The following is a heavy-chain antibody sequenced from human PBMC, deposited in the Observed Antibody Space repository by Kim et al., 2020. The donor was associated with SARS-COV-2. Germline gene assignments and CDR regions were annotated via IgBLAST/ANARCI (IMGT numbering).Heavy chain of an antibody. CDR2: IIPIFGTA. D-gene: IGHD6-19*01. CDR3: ARDTSSGWPAWYDYYGMDV. J-gene: IGHJ6*02. CDR1: GGTFSSYA. V-gene: IGHV1-69*13. Sequence: SVKVSCKASGGTFSSYAISWVRQAPGQGLEWMGGIIPIFGTANYAQKFQGRVTITADESTSTAYMELSSLRSEDTAVYYCARDTSSGWPAWYDYYGMDVWGQGTTVTVSS.